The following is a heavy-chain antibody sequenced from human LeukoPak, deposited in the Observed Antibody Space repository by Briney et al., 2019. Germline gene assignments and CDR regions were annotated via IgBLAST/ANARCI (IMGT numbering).Heavy chain of an antibody. Sequence: ASVKVSCKVSGYTLTELSMHWVRQAPGKGIEWMEGFDPEDGETIYAQKFEGRVTMTEDTSTDTAYRELSSLRSEDTAVYCCAPEPYGDYVPAYGMDVRGQGTTVTASS. CDR2: FDPEDGET. CDR1: GYTLTELS. D-gene: IGHD4-17*01. J-gene: IGHJ6*02. V-gene: IGHV1-24*01. CDR3: APEPYGDYVPAYGMDV.